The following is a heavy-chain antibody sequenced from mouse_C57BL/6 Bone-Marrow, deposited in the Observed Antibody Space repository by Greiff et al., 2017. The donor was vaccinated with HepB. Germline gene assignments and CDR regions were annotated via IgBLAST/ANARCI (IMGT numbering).Heavy chain of an antibody. CDR3: ASLSWYFDV. Sequence: EVHLVESGGGLVQPGGSLSLSCAASGFTFTDYYMSWVRQPPGKALEWLGFIRNKANGYTTEYSASVKGRFTISRDNSQSILYLQMNALRAEDSATYYCASLSWYFDVWGTGTTVTVSS. J-gene: IGHJ1*03. CDR2: IRNKANGYTT. V-gene: IGHV7-3*01. CDR1: GFTFTDYY.